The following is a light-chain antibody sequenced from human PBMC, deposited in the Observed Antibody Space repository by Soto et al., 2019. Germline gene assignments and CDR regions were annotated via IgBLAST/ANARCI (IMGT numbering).Light chain of an antibody. J-gene: IGKJ1*01. Sequence: DIQMTQSPSSLSVSVGDRVTITCRASQSISTYLNWYQQKPGKAPKLLIYATSNLQSGVPSRFGGSGSGTDSTLTISTLQPEDFATYYCQQSYSNPTFGQGTKVDIK. V-gene: IGKV1-39*01. CDR3: QQSYSNPT. CDR1: QSISTY. CDR2: ATS.